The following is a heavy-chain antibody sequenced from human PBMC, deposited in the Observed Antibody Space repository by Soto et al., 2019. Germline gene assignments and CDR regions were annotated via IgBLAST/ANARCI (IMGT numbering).Heavy chain of an antibody. CDR3: AREGGAAAGTWDYYYGMDV. CDR2: ISAYNGNT. Sequence: ASVKVSCKASGYTFTSYGISWVRQAPGQGLEWMGWISAYNGNTNYAQKLQGRVTMTTDTSTSTAYMELRSLGSDDTAVYYCAREGGAAAGTWDYYYGMDVWGQGTTVTVSS. CDR1: GYTFTSYG. V-gene: IGHV1-18*01. D-gene: IGHD6-13*01. J-gene: IGHJ6*02.